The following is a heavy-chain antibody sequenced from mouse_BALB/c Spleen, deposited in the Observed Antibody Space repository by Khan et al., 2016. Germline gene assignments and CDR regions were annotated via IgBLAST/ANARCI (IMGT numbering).Heavy chain of an antibody. D-gene: IGHD2-4*01. CDR3: ATGYDFDWDYYAMDY. Sequence: EVQLQESGPSLVKPSQTLSLTCSVTGDSITSGYWNWIRKFSGNKLEYLGYISYSGSTYYNPSLKNRVSLTRDTSKNQFYLQLNSVTTEDTATYYCATGYDFDWDYYAMDYWGQGTSVTVSS. V-gene: IGHV3-8*02. CDR1: GDSITSGY. J-gene: IGHJ4*01. CDR2: ISYSGST.